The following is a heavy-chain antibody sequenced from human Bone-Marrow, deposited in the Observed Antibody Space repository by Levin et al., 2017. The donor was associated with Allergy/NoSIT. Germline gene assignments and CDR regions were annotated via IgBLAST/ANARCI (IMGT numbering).Heavy chain of an antibody. Sequence: SCAASGFTFSDSAMTWVRHAPDKGLEWVSAISASGASTYYGDSVKGRFTISRDNSKNMVYLEMSNLRADDTAVYYCAKDKHASTQGWSDPWGQGTLVTVSS. V-gene: IGHV3-23*01. D-gene: IGHD2-2*01. CDR3: AKDKHASTQGWSDP. CDR1: GFTFSDSA. CDR2: ISASGAST. J-gene: IGHJ5*02.